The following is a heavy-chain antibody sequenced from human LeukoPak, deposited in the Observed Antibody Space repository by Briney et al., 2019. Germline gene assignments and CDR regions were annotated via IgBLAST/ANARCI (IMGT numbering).Heavy chain of an antibody. CDR2: IYYSGST. CDR1: GRSINSYY. V-gene: IGHV4-59*01. Sequence: SETLSLTCTVFGRSINSYYWGWIRQPPGRGLEWIGDIYYSGSTIYSPSLKSRVTISVDTSKNQFSLNLRSVAAADTAVYYCARFDYATFDRWRPGTLVTVSS. J-gene: IGHJ4*02. D-gene: IGHD3-16*01. CDR3: ARFDYATFDR.